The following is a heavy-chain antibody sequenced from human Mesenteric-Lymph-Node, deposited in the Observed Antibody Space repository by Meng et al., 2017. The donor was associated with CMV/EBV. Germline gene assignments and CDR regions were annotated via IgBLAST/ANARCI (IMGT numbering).Heavy chain of an antibody. D-gene: IGHD2-2*02. CDR3: AQGLYDPYYYAMDV. V-gene: IGHV3-30*02. J-gene: IGHJ6*02. CDR2: IRYDGSNK. Sequence: GESLKISCAASGFTFSSYGIHWVRQAPGKGLEWVAFIRYDGSNKYYADSVKGRFTISRDNSKNTLYLQMNSLRAEDTAVYYCAQGLYDPYYYAMDVWGQGTTVTVSS. CDR1: GFTFSSYG.